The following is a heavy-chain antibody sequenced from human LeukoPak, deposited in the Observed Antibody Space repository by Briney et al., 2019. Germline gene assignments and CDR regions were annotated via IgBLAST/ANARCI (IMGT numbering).Heavy chain of an antibody. CDR2: ISSSGSTI. CDR3: EIQARPHYYYYYMDV. V-gene: IGHV3-48*03. D-gene: IGHD6-6*01. CDR1: GFTFSSYE. Sequence: PGGSLRLSCAVSGFTFSSYEMNWVRQAPGRGLEWVSYISSSGSTIYYADSVKGRFTISRDNAKNSLYLEMNSQRAEDTAVYYCEIQARPHYYYYYMDVWGKGTTVTVSS. J-gene: IGHJ6*03.